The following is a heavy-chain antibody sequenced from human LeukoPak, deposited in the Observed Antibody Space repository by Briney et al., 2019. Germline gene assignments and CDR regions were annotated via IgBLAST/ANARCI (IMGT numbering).Heavy chain of an antibody. J-gene: IGHJ6*04. CDR1: GFTFSTYS. CDR2: ISSSGSYM. D-gene: IGHD3-10*02. CDR3: AELGITMIGGV. V-gene: IGHV3-21*01. Sequence: GGSLRLSCAASGFTFSTYSMNWVRQAPGKGLEWVSSISSSGSYMYCADSVKGRFTISRDNAKNSLYLQMNSLRAEDTAVYYCAELGITMIGGVWGKGTTVTISS.